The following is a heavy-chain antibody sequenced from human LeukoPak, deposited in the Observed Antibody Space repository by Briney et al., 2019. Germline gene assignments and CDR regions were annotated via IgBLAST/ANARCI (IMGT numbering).Heavy chain of an antibody. CDR1: GGSFSGYY. CDR3: ARFLPPTRYYYYGMDV. D-gene: IGHD3-3*01. J-gene: IGHJ6*02. CDR2: ISHSGST. Sequence: SETLSLTCAVYGGSFSGYYWSWIRQPPGKGLEWIGEISHSGSTNYNPSLKSRVTISVDTSKNQFSLKLSSVTAADTAVYYCARFLPPTRYYYYGMDVWGQGTTVTVSS. V-gene: IGHV4-34*01.